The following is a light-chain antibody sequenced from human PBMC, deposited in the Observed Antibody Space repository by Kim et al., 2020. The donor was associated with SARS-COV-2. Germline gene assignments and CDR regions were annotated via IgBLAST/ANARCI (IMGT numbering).Light chain of an antibody. CDR2: GSS. CDR3: QQYNNWPWT. J-gene: IGKJ1*01. V-gene: IGKV3-15*01. CDR1: QNIGTY. Sequence: EIVMTQSPATLSVSPGERATLSCRADQNIGTYLAWYQQKPGQAPRFLISGSSTRATGVPARFTGSGSGTEFTLTINSLQSEDFAIYHCQQYNNWPWTFGQGTKVDIK.